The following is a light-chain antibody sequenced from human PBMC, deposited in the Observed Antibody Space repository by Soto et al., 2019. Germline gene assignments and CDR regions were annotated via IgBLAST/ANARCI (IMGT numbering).Light chain of an antibody. Sequence: DIQMTQSPSSLSTSVGDRVTITCRASQGISNYLAWYQQKPGKVPKLLIYSASTLQLGVPSRFSGSGSGTDFTLTISSLQPEDVATYYCQKHNSAPFTFGPGTKVDIK. CDR2: SAS. CDR1: QGISNY. CDR3: QKHNSAPFT. V-gene: IGKV1-27*01. J-gene: IGKJ3*01.